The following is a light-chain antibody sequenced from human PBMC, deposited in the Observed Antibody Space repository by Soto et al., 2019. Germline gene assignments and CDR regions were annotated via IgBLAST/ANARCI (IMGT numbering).Light chain of an antibody. J-gene: IGLJ2*01. V-gene: IGLV3-25*03. CDR2: KDS. Sequence: SYELTQPPSVSVSPGQTARITCFGDALPKQYSYWYHQKPGQAPVLVIYKDSERPSGIPERFSGSSSGTTVTLTISGVQAEDEADYYCQSADSSGTSVVFGGGTKVTVL. CDR3: QSADSSGTSVV. CDR1: ALPKQY.